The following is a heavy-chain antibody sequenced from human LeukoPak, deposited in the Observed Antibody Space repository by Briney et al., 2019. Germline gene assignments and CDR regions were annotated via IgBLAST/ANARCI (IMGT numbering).Heavy chain of an antibody. D-gene: IGHD1-26*01. V-gene: IGHV4-39*01. J-gene: IGHJ5*02. CDR3: ARSFSPLGPNRFDP. Sequence: PSETLSLTSTVSGGSITSSSYYWAWIRQPPGKGLEWIGSVYYSGSTYYNPSLRSRVTISVDTSKPQFSLKLNSVTAADTAVYYCARSFSPLGPNRFDPWGQGTLVAVSS. CDR2: VYYSGST. CDR1: GGSITSSSYY.